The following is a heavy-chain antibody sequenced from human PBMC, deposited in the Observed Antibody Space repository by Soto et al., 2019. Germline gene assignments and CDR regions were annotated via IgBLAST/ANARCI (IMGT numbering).Heavy chain of an antibody. V-gene: IGHV1-69*01. Sequence: QVQLVQSGAEVKKPGSSVKVSCKASGGTFSSYAISWVRQAPGQGLEWMGGIIPIFGTANYAQKFQGRVTITADESTSTAYMELSSLRSEDTAVYYCARRRGTAHPDYYYCYGMDVWGQGTTVTVSS. CDR3: ARRRGTAHPDYYYCYGMDV. CDR2: IIPIFGTA. CDR1: GGTFSSYA. J-gene: IGHJ6*02. D-gene: IGHD3-16*01.